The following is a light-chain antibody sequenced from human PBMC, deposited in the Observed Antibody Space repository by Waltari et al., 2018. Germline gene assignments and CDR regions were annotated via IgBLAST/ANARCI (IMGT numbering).Light chain of an antibody. CDR2: YDD. CDR1: SSNIGNNA. J-gene: IGLJ6*01. Sequence: QSVLTQPPSVSEAPRPRVTISCSGSSSNIGNNAVNWYQQLPGKAPKLLIYYDDLLPSGVSDRFSGSKAGTSAALAISGLQSEDEADYYCAAWDDNLNGDVFGSGTKVTVL. CDR3: AAWDDNLNGDV. V-gene: IGLV1-36*01.